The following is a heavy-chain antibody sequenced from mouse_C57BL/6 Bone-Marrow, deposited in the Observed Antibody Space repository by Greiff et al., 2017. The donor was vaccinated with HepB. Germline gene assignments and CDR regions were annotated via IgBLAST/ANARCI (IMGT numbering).Heavy chain of an antibody. Sequence: EVMLVESGGGLVKPGGSLKLSCAASGFTFSDYGMHWVRQAPEKGLEWVAYISSGSSTIYYADTVKGRFTISRDNAKNTLFLQMTSLRSEDTAMYYCSRAYWGQGTLVTVSA. CDR1: GFTFSDYG. J-gene: IGHJ3*01. V-gene: IGHV5-17*01. CDR3: SRAY. CDR2: ISSGSSTI.